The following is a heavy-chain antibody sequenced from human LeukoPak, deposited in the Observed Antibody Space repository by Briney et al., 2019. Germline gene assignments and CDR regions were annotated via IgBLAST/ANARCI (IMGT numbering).Heavy chain of an antibody. J-gene: IGHJ4*02. CDR1: GSIFGSYA. CDR3: AKGSRLREAGSYRF. Sequence: SVKVSCKVSGSIFGSYAINWVRQAPGQGLEWLGRIIPIFDTPNYAQTFQGRVTISADKSTRTVYMELTSLRSEDTALYYCAKGSRLREAGSYRFWGQGTLVTVSS. V-gene: IGHV1-69*06. D-gene: IGHD3-16*02. CDR2: IIPIFDTP.